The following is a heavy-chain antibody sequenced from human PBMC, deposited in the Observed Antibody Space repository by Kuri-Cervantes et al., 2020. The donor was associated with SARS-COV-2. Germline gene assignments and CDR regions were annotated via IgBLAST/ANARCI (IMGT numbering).Heavy chain of an antibody. Sequence: ASVKVSCKASGGTFSSYAISWVRQAPGQGLEWMGWINPNSGGTNYAQKFQGRVTMTRDTSISTAYMELSRLRSDDTAVYYCARDTYYYDSGPWGQGTLVTVSS. V-gene: IGHV1-2*02. D-gene: IGHD3-22*01. CDR3: ARDTYYYDSGP. CDR2: INPNSGGT. J-gene: IGHJ5*02. CDR1: GGTFSSYA.